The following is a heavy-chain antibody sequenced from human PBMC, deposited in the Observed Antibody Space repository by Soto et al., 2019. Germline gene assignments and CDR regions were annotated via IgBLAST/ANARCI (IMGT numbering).Heavy chain of an antibody. V-gene: IGHV3-74*01. J-gene: IGHJ4*02. CDR2: ISGDGSST. Sequence: EVHLVESGGGLVQPGGSLRLSCAASGFTFTTYYMHWVRQAPGKGLVWVSRISGDGSSTDYADSVKGRFTPSRDNARNTLSLQMSRLRVEDTAVYYCARGGRGGFDYWGQGVLVTVSS. CDR3: ARGGRGGFDY. D-gene: IGHD3-16*01. CDR1: GFTFTTYY.